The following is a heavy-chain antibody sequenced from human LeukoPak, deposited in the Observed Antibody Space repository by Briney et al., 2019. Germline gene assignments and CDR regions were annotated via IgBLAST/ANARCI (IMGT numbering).Heavy chain of an antibody. D-gene: IGHD5-18*01. CDR1: GFTFSSHG. V-gene: IGHV3-33*06. Sequence: GRSLRLSCAASGFTFSSHGMHWVRRAPGKGLEWVALIWYDGSKKDYADSVKGRFTISRDDSKNTLYLQMNSLRAEDTAMYYCAKDQSYGSNWFDPWGQGTLVTVSS. J-gene: IGHJ5*02. CDR3: AKDQSYGSNWFDP. CDR2: IWYDGSKK.